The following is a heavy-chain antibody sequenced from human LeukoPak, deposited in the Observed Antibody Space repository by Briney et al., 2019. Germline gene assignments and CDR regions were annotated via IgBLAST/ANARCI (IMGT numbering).Heavy chain of an antibody. CDR2: ISVYNGNT. CDR3: ARDRDYDFWGRTDP. D-gene: IGHD3-3*01. V-gene: IGHV1-18*01. J-gene: IGHJ5*02. CDR1: GYTFSSYG. Sequence: ASVKVSCKASGYTFSSYGISWVRQAPGQGLEWMGWISVYNGNTNYAQKFQGRVTMTTDTSTSTAYMELRSLRSDDTAVYYCARDRDYDFWGRTDPWGQGTLVTVSS.